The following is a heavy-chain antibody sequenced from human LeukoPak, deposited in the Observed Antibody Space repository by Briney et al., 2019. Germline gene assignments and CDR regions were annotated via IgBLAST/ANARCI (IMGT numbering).Heavy chain of an antibody. CDR1: GFTFSSYG. D-gene: IGHD2/OR15-2a*01. V-gene: IGHV3-48*04. CDR3: ARGNRDFDY. J-gene: IGHJ4*02. Sequence: GGSLRLSCAASGFTFSSYGMNWVRQAPGKGLEWVSYISSSSSPIYYADSVKGRFTISRDNAKNSLYLQMNSLRAEDTAVYYCARGNRDFDYGGQGTLVTVSS. CDR2: ISSSSSPI.